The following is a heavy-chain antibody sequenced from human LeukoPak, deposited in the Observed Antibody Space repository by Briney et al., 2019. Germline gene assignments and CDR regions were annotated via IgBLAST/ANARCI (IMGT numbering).Heavy chain of an antibody. J-gene: IGHJ3*02. D-gene: IGHD1-26*01. Sequence: PGGSLRLSCAASGFTFSSYAMSWVRQAPGKGLEWVSAISGSGLSTYYADSVKGRFTISRDNSKKTLYMQMNSLRAEDTAVYHCAGAGLIVEATDAFDIWGQGTMVTVSS. CDR3: AGAGLIVEATDAFDI. V-gene: IGHV3-23*01. CDR2: ISGSGLST. CDR1: GFTFSSYA.